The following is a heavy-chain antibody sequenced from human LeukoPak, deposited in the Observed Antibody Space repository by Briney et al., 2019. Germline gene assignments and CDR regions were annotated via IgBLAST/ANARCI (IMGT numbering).Heavy chain of an antibody. J-gene: IGHJ4*02. D-gene: IGHD6-19*01. CDR2: IYSGGST. CDR3: ARERDSSGFETY. V-gene: IGHV3-53*01. CDR1: GLTVSSNY. Sequence: GGSLRLSCAASGLTVSSNYMSWVRQAPGKGLEWVSVIYSGGSTYYADSVKGRFTISRDNSKNTLYLQMNSLRAEDTAVYYCARERDSSGFETYWGQGTLVTVSS.